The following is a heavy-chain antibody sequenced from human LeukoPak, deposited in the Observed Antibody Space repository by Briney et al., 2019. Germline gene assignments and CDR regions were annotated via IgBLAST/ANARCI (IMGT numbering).Heavy chain of an antibody. CDR3: AKDCTVTRGGGWNFDY. CDR2: SA. Sequence: PGGSLRLSCAASGFTFISYAMSWVRQAPGKGLEWVSGSAYYADSVRARFTISRDNSKNTLYLQMNSLRAEDTAVYYCAKDCTVTRGGGWNFDYWGQGALVTVSS. J-gene: IGHJ4*02. V-gene: IGHV3-23*01. CDR1: GFTFISYA. D-gene: IGHD4-17*01.